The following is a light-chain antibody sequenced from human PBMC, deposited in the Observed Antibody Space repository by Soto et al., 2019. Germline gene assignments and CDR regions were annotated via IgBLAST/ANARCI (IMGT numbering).Light chain of an antibody. J-gene: IGKJ4*01. CDR2: VAS. CDR3: KKSSGTPQT. Sequence: DIQMTQSPSSLSASVGDRATITCRASQSISSYLSWYQQQTGKATKLLINVASTLQSGVTSRLSGSGSGTDFTLDIRSMQTEDLATYYCKKSSGTPQTFGRGTKVEIK. V-gene: IGKV1-39*01. CDR1: QSISSY.